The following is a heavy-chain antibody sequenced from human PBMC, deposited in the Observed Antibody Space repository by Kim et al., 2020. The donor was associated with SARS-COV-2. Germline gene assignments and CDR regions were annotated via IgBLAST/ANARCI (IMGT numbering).Heavy chain of an antibody. J-gene: IGHJ4*01. CDR2: ITQDGSAK. CDR3: ARGGGEGYSDSWYYFDN. CDR1: GFNFSDYW. D-gene: IGHD4-17*01. V-gene: IGHV3-7*03. Sequence: GGSLRLSCAASGFNFSDYWMRWVRQAPGKGLEWVANITQDGSAKYYVDSVKGRFTISRDNVKNSLYLQMDSLRAEDTAVYYCARGGGEGYSDSWYYFDN.